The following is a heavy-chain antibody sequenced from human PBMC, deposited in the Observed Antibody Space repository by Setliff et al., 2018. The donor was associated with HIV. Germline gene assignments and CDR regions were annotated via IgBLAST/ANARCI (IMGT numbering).Heavy chain of an antibody. CDR3: ARASYSYDSTGYLY. V-gene: IGHV4-31*03. Sequence: KTSETLSLTCTVSGGSISSGGYYWSWIRQHPGKGLEWIGYIYYSGSTDYNPSLKSRVTISVDPSKNQFSLKMNSVTAADTAVYYCARASYSYDSTGYLYWGQGTLVTVSS. J-gene: IGHJ4*02. CDR1: GGSISSGGYY. D-gene: IGHD3-22*01. CDR2: IYYSGST.